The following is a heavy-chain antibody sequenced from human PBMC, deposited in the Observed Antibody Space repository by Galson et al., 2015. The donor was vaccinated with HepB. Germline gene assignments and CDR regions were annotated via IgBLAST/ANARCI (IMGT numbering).Heavy chain of an antibody. J-gene: IGHJ2*01. Sequence: SCKVSGYTLTELSMHWVRQAPGKGLEWMGGFDPEDGETIYAQKFQGRVTMTEDTSTDTAYMELSSLRSEDTAVYYCATGGPSRWYFDLWGRGTLVTVSS. CDR1: GYTLTELS. CDR2: FDPEDGET. V-gene: IGHV1-24*01. CDR3: ATGGPSRWYFDL.